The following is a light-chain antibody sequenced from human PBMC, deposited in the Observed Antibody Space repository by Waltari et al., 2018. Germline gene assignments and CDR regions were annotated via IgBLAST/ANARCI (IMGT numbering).Light chain of an antibody. CDR1: QGVNVY. CDR2: AAS. CDR3: QQFNASPRT. J-gene: IGKJ1*01. V-gene: IGKV1-9*01. Sequence: IQLTQSPSSLSASVGDRDPITCRASQGVNVYLAWYQQKPGKAPKLLIYAASTLQSGVSSRFSGSGSGTDFTLTINSLQPEDIATYYCQQFNASPRTFGQGTNVEIK.